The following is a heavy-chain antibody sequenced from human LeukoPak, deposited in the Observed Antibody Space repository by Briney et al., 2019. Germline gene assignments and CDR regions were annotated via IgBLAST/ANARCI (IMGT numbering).Heavy chain of an antibody. J-gene: IGHJ4*02. CDR1: GFTFSSYW. V-gene: IGHV3-7*03. D-gene: IGHD3-3*01. Sequence: GGSLRLSCAASGFTFSSYWMNWARQAPGKGLEWVASINHNGNVNYYVDSVKGRFTISRDNAKNSLYLQMSNLRAEDTAVYFCAREAYYDFWSGTQNDYWGQGTLVTVSS. CDR2: INHNGNVN. CDR3: AREAYYDFWSGTQNDY.